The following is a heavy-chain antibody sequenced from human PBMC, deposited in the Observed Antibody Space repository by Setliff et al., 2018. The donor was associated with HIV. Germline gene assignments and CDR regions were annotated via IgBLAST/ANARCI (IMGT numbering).Heavy chain of an antibody. Sequence: SETLSLTCTVSGGSISSSSYYWGWIRQPPGKGLEWIGSIYYSGSTYYNPSLKSRVTMSVDTSKNQFSLILTSVTAADTAVYYCATLDPSGGNFLAYWGQGTLVTVSS. CDR2: IYYSGST. J-gene: IGHJ4*02. CDR3: ATLDPSGGNFLAY. CDR1: GGSISSSSYY. D-gene: IGHD2-21*02. V-gene: IGHV4-39*07.